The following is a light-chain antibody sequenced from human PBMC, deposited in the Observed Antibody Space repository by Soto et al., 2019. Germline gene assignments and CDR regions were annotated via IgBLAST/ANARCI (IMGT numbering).Light chain of an antibody. CDR3: QHYNSYSET. CDR1: QSVGSN. CDR2: SAS. J-gene: IGKJ1*01. Sequence: EIVMTQSPATLSVSPGERATLSCRASQSVGSNVVWYQQKPGQAPTFLIFSASTRATGIPARFSGSGSGTEFTLTISSLQPDDFATYYCQHYNSYSETFGQGTKVDIK. V-gene: IGKV3-15*01.